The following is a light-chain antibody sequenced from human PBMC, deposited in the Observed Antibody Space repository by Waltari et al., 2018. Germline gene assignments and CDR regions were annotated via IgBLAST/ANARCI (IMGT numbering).Light chain of an antibody. V-gene: IGKV3-15*01. CDR1: QNINRN. Sequence: IVLTQSPDTLSLSPGEPPTLSCRASQNINRNLAWYHQRPGQPPRLLIHAASTRAPGVPARFSGSRSGTEFTLTISNLQSEDFAVYYCQQYSLGPPITFGQGTRLEIK. CDR2: AAS. CDR3: QQYSLGPPIT. J-gene: IGKJ5*01.